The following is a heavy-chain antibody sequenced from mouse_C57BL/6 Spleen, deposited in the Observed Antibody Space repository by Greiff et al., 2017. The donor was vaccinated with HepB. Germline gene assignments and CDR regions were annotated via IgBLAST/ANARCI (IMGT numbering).Heavy chain of an antibody. CDR2: INPNNGGT. V-gene: IGHV1-18*01. J-gene: IGHJ4*01. CDR3: PREGSLYAMDY. CDR1: GYTFTDYN. Sequence: EVQLQQSGPELVKPGASVKIPCKASGYTFTDYNMDWVKQSHGKSLEWIGDINPNNGGTIYNQKFKGKATLTVDKSSSTAYMELRSLTSEDTAVYYCPREGSLYAMDYWSQGTSVTVSS. D-gene: IGHD1-1*02.